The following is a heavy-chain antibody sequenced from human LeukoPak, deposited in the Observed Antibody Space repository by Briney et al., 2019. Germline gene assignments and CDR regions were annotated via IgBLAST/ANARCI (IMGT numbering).Heavy chain of an antibody. Sequence: ASVKVSCKASGYTFTGYYMHWVRQAPGQGLEWTGWINPNSGGTNYAQKFQGRVTMTRDTSISTAYMELSRLRSDDTAVYYCARDLFVGATTAFDYWGQGTLVTVSS. CDR2: INPNSGGT. V-gene: IGHV1-2*02. CDR3: ARDLFVGATTAFDY. J-gene: IGHJ4*02. CDR1: GYTFTGYY. D-gene: IGHD1-26*01.